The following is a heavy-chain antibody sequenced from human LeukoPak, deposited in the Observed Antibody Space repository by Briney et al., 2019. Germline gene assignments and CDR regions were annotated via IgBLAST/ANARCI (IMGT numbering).Heavy chain of an antibody. D-gene: IGHD3-22*01. Sequence: GGSLRLSCAASGFTFSSYAMSWVRQAPGKGLEWVSAISGSGGSTYYADSVKGRFTISRDNSKNTLYLQMNSLRAGDTAVYYCAKVPGPYDSSTLDYWGQGTLVTVSS. V-gene: IGHV3-23*01. CDR1: GFTFSSYA. CDR2: ISGSGGST. J-gene: IGHJ4*02. CDR3: AKVPGPYDSSTLDY.